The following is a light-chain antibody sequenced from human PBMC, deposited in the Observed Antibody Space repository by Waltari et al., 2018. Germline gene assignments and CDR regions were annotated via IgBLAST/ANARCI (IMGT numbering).Light chain of an antibody. CDR2: KAS. CDR1: QGPGSW. V-gene: IGKV1-5*03. J-gene: IGKJ2*02. Sequence: DIQLTKSPSTQSASVGDSVTITCRASQGPGSWVAWFQQKPGKAPDLLIYKASNLESGVPSRFSGSGYGREFTLTITSLQAENSATYYCQQYNSYPWTFGQGTKLEIK. CDR3: QQYNSYPWT.